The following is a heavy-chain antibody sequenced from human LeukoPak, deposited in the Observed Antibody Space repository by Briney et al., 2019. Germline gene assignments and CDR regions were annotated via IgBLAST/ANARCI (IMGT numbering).Heavy chain of an antibody. CDR1: GFTFSSYG. J-gene: IGHJ4*02. CDR2: IYSGGST. D-gene: IGHD4/OR15-4a*01. Sequence: PGGTLRLSCAASGFTFSSYGMSWVRQAPGTGLEWVSFIYSGGSTHYSDSVKGRFTISRDNSENTLYLQMNSLRAEDTAVYYCARRAGAYSHPYDYWGQGTLVTVSS. CDR3: ARRAGAYSHPYDY. V-gene: IGHV3-53*01.